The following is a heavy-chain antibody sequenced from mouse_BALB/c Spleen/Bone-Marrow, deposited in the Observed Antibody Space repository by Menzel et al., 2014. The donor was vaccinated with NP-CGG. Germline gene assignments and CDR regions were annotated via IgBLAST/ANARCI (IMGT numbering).Heavy chain of an antibody. D-gene: IGHD3-1*01. CDR3: ARERTARATYAMDY. Sequence: VQLQQSGPELVKPGASVKISCKASGYSFTGYYMHWVKQSHVKSLEWIGRINPYNGATSYNQNFKDKASLTVDKSSSTAYMELHGLTSEDSAVYYCARERTARATYAMDYWGQGTSVTVSS. V-gene: IGHV1-31*01. J-gene: IGHJ4*01. CDR2: INPYNGAT. CDR1: GYSFTGYY.